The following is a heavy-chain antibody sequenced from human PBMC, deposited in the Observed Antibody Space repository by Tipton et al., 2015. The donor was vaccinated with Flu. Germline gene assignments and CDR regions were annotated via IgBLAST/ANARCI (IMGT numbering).Heavy chain of an antibody. CDR3: AREDYYDSSGQSPSDAFVI. V-gene: IGHV5-51*03. Sequence: QLVQSGAEVKKPGESLKISCKVSGNSFSNYWIAWVRQMPGKGLEWMGIVYLDDSDARYSPSFQGQVTISADKSIYTAYLQWSSLKASDTAMYYCAREDYYDSSGQSPSDAFVIWGQGTMVTVSS. CDR2: VYLDDSDA. D-gene: IGHD3-22*01. J-gene: IGHJ3*02. CDR1: GNSFSNYW.